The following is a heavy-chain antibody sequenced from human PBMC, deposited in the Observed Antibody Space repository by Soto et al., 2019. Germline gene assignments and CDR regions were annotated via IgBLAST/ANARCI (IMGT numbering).Heavy chain of an antibody. CDR2: SSTDGSST. CDR1: GLTFSNYW. CDR3: AIGARMFDYYSGMEV. J-gene: IGHJ6*02. Sequence: EMQLVVSGGGLVKPGWSLRISCAASGLTFSNYWNHWVRQTPGKGLVWVSSSSTDGSSTCYADSVKGRFTISRDSAKDSLSLQMSSMRAEDTAVYYCAIGARMFDYYSGMEVWGQGPTVAVSS. D-gene: IGHD3-10*02. V-gene: IGHV3-74*01.